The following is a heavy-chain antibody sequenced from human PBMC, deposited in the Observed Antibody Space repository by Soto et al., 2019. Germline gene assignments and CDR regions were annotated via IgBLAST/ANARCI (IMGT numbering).Heavy chain of an antibody. CDR2: INHSGST. CDR1: GGSFSGYY. Sequence: PSETLSLTCAVYGGSFSGYYWSWIRQPPGKGLEWIGEINHSGSTNYNPSLKSRVTISVDTSKNQFSLKLSSVTAADTAVDYCERGKGVRYNSKGWFDPWGKGTLVTVSS. J-gene: IGHJ5*02. CDR3: ERGKGVRYNSKGWFDP. D-gene: IGHD6-13*01. V-gene: IGHV4-34*01.